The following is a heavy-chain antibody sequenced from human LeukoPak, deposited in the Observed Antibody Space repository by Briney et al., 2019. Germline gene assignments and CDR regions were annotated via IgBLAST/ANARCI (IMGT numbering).Heavy chain of an antibody. CDR1: GGTFSSYA. V-gene: IGHV1-69*04. J-gene: IGHJ6*03. D-gene: IGHD7-27*01. CDR2: IIPILGIA. Sequence: SVKVSCKASGGTFSSYAISWVRQAPGQGLEWMGRIIPILGIANYAQKFQGRVTITADKSTSTAYMELSSLRSEDTVVYYCTRGLGHYYYYYMDVWGKGTTVTASS. CDR3: TRGLGHYYYYYMDV.